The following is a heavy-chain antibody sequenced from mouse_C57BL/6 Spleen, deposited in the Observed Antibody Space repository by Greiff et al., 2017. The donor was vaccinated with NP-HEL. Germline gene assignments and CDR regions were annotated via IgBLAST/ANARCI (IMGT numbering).Heavy chain of an antibody. CDR1: GYTFTDYE. J-gene: IGHJ3*01. D-gene: IGHD2-5*01. V-gene: IGHV1-15*01. CDR2: IDPETGGT. Sequence: VQLQESGAELVRPGASVTLSCKASGYTFTDYEMHWVKQTPVHGLDWIGAIDPETGGTSYNQKFKGKAILTADKSSSTAYMERRSLTSEDSAVYYCTRGWSNPAWFAYGGQGTLVTVSA. CDR3: TRGWSNPAWFAY.